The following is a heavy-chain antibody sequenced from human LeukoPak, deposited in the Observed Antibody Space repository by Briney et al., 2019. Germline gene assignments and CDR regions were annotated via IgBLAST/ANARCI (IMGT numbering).Heavy chain of an antibody. CDR2: ISSSSSTI. CDR1: GFTFSSYS. V-gene: IGHV3-48*01. D-gene: IGHD1-26*01. J-gene: IGHJ6*03. CDR3: ARTLYSGNSYYMDV. Sequence: GGSLRLSCAASGFTFSSYSMNWVRQAPGKGLEWVSYISSSSSTIYNADSAKGRFTISRDNAKNSLYLQMYSLRAEDTAVYYCARTLYSGNSYYMDVWGKGTTVTVSS.